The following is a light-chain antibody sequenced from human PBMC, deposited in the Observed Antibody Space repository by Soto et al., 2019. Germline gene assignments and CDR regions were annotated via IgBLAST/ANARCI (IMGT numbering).Light chain of an antibody. CDR2: AAS. J-gene: IGKJ5*01. CDR1: QGVGNKY. CDR3: QQYTNAHGIT. V-gene: IGKV3-20*01. Sequence: EMALKQSPGTLSLSPGERATLSCRASQGVGNKYLAWYQQRPGQAASLLIYAASSRATGVRDRFSGSGSGTACTLTISRLEPEDFAVYYCQQYTNAHGITFGQGTRLEIK.